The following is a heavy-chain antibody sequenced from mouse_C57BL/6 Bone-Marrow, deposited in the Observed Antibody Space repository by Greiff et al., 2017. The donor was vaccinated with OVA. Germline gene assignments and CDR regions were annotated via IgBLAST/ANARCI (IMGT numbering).Heavy chain of an antibody. CDR3: ARTHYGSSYLYFDY. Sequence: QVQLKQPGTELVKPGASVKLSCKASGYTFTSYWMHWVKQRPGQGLEWIGNINPSNGGTNYNEKFKSKATLTVDKSSSTAYMQLSSLTSEDSAVYYCARTHYGSSYLYFDYWGQGTTLTVSS. CDR2: INPSNGGT. V-gene: IGHV1-53*01. D-gene: IGHD1-1*01. J-gene: IGHJ2*01. CDR1: GYTFTSYW.